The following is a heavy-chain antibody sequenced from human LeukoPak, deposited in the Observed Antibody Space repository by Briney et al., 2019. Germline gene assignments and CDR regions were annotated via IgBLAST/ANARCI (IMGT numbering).Heavy chain of an antibody. D-gene: IGHD6-13*01. V-gene: IGHV3-23*01. Sequence: GGSLRLSCAASGFTFSSDAMSWVRQAPGKGLEWVSAISGSGGGTYYADSVKGRFTISRDNSKNTLYLQMNSLRAEDTAVYYCAKDADSPIAAAGSGFDPWGQGTLVTVSS. J-gene: IGHJ5*02. CDR2: ISGSGGGT. CDR3: AKDADSPIAAAGSGFDP. CDR1: GFTFSSDA.